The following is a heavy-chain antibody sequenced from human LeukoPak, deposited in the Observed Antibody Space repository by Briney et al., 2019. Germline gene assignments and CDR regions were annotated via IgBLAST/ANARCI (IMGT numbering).Heavy chain of an antibody. CDR3: ARALWFGPYYYYYGMDV. Sequence: GGSLRLSCAASGFTVSSNYMSWVRQAPGKGLEWVSVIYSGGSTYYADSVKGRFTISRDNPKNTLYLQMNSLRAEDTAVYYCARALWFGPYYYYYGMDVWGQGTTVTVSS. CDR1: GFTVSSNY. D-gene: IGHD3-10*01. CDR2: IYSGGST. V-gene: IGHV3-53*01. J-gene: IGHJ6*02.